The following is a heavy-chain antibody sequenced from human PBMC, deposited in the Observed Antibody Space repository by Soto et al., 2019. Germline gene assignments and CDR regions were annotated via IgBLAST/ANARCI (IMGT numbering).Heavy chain of an antibody. CDR3: ARDRAVVDY. J-gene: IGHJ4*02. CDR1: GFTFSNYA. V-gene: IGHV3-23*01. D-gene: IGHD2-15*01. CDR2: ISGSGGST. Sequence: PGGSLRLSCAASGFTFSNYAMSWVRQAPGTGLEWVSAISGSGGSTYYADSVKGRFTISRDNAKNSLYLQMNSLRAEDTAVYYCARDRAVVDYWGQGTLVTVSS.